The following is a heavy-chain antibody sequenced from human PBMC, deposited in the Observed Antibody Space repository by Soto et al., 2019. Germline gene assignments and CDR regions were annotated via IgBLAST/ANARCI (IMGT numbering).Heavy chain of an antibody. CDR2: IKQDGSEK. CDR3: ARESLGITMVRGVISYYYYGMDV. Sequence: GGSLRLSCAASGFTFSSYWMSWVRQAPGKGLEWVANIKQDGSEKYYVDSVKGRFTISRDNAKNSLYLQMNSLRAEDTAVYYCARESLGITMVRGVISYYYYGMDVWGQGTTVTVSS. V-gene: IGHV3-7*05. D-gene: IGHD3-10*01. J-gene: IGHJ6*02. CDR1: GFTFSSYW.